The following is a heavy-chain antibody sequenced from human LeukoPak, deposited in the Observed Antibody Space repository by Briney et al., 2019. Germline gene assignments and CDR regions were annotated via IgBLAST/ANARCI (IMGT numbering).Heavy chain of an antibody. Sequence: PGGSLRLSCAASGFTFSNYGMHWVRQAPGKGLEWVSSISSSSSYIYYADSVKGRFTISRDNAKNSLYLQMNSLRAEDTAVYYCARDDDGWYLLDYWGQGTLVTVSS. CDR3: ARDDDGWYLLDY. CDR1: GFTFSNYG. V-gene: IGHV3-21*01. D-gene: IGHD6-19*01. CDR2: ISSSSSYI. J-gene: IGHJ4*02.